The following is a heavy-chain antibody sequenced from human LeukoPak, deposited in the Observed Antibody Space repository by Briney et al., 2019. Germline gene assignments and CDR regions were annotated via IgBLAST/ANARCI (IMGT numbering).Heavy chain of an antibody. CDR1: GYRFTSYW. J-gene: IGHJ4*02. Sequence: GESLKISFKGSGYRFTSYWISWGRPMPGKGLEWMGRIDPSDSYTNYSPSFQGHVTISADKSISTAYLQWSSLQASDPAMYYCCSGSWTFDYWGQGTLVTVSS. D-gene: IGHD3-10*02. CDR2: IDPSDSYT. V-gene: IGHV5-10-1*01. CDR3: CSGSWTFDY.